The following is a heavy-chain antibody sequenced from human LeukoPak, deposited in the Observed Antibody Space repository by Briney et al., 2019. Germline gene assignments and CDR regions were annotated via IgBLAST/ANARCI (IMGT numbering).Heavy chain of an antibody. Sequence: PGGSLRLSCAASGFTVSSNYMSWVRQAPGKGLEWVSAISGSGGSTYYADSVKGRFTISRDNSKNTLYLQMSSLRAEDTAVYYCARDPLDYWAQGTLVTVSS. J-gene: IGHJ4*02. CDR1: GFTVSSNY. CDR3: ARDPLDY. V-gene: IGHV3-23*01. CDR2: ISGSGGST.